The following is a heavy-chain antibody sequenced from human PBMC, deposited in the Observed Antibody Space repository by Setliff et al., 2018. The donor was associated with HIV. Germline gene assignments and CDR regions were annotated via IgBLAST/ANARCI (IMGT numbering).Heavy chain of an antibody. D-gene: IGHD5-18*01. Sequence: LRLSCAASGFTFSSYYMHWVRQAPGKGLEWVAVIWYDGSNQYYADSVNGRFTISRDNSKNTLYLQMNSLRAEDTAVYYCARDQLWSKATFDIWGQGTMVTVSS. CDR2: IWYDGSNQ. V-gene: IGHV3-33*01. CDR3: ARDQLWSKATFDI. J-gene: IGHJ3*02. CDR1: GFTFSSYY.